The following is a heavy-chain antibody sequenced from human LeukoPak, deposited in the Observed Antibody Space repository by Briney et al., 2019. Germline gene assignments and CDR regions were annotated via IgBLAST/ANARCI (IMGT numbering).Heavy chain of an antibody. Sequence: GGSLRLSCAASGFTFSSYGMHWVRQAPGKGLEWVAVIWYDGSNKYYADSVKGRFTISRDNSKNTLYLQMNSLRAEDTAVYYCAKDLRYSSGWDYWGQGTLVTVSS. CDR2: IWYDGSNK. J-gene: IGHJ4*02. CDR3: AKDLRYSSGWDY. V-gene: IGHV3-33*06. CDR1: GFTFSSYG. D-gene: IGHD6-19*01.